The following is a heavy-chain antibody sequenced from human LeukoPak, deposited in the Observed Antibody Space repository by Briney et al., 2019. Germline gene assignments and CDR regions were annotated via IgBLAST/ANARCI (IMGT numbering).Heavy chain of an antibody. J-gene: IGHJ4*02. V-gene: IGHV1-69*05. CDR2: IIPIFGTA. CDR1: GGTFSSYA. D-gene: IGHD1-26*01. Sequence: GASVKVSCKASGGTFSSYAISWARQAPGQGLEWMGRIIPIFGTANYAQKLQGRVTMTTDTSTSTAYMELRSLRSDDTAVYYCALSGSYAPFDYWGQGTLVTVSS. CDR3: ALSGSYAPFDY.